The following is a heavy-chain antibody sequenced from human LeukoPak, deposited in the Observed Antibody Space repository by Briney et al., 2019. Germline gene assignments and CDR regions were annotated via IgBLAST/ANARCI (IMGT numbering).Heavy chain of an antibody. V-gene: IGHV1-2*06. Sequence: GASVKVSCKASGYTFTGYYMHWVRQAPGQGLEWMGRINPNSGGTNYAQKFQGRVTMTRDTSISTAYMELSRLRSEDTAVYYCARASIAVAGTSGPDYYYYYYGMDVWGQGTTVTVSS. CDR3: ARASIAVAGTSGPDYYYYYYGMDV. CDR1: GYTFTGYY. D-gene: IGHD6-19*01. CDR2: INPNSGGT. J-gene: IGHJ6*02.